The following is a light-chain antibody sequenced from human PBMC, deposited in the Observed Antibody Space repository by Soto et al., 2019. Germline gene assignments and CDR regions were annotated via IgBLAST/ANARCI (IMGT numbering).Light chain of an antibody. Sequence: EIVLTQSPATLSLSPGERATLSCRASQSVSSYLAWYQQKPGQAPRLLIYDASNRATGIPARFSGSGSGTYFTLTISSLEPEVFAVYYCQQRSNWPTFGGGTKVEIK. CDR3: QQRSNWPT. CDR2: DAS. J-gene: IGKJ4*01. CDR1: QSVSSY. V-gene: IGKV3-11*01.